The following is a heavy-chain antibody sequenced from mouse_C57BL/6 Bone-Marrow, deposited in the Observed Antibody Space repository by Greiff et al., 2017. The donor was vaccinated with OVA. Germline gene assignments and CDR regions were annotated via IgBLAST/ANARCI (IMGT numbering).Heavy chain of an antibody. CDR2: ISYGGSYT. D-gene: IGHD2-5*01. J-gene: IGHJ3*01. CDR1: GFTFSSYA. V-gene: IGHV5-4*01. CDR3: ARDSNYHWLAY. Sequence: EVQLVESGGGLVKPGGSLKLSCAASGFTFSSYAMSWVRQTPEQRLEWVATISYGGSYTYYPDNVKGRFTISRDNTKNNLYMQMSNLKSEDSAMDYCARDSNYHWLAYWGQGTLVTVSA.